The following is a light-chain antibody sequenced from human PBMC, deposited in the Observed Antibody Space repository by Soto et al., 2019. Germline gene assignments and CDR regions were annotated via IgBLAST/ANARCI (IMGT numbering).Light chain of an antibody. J-gene: IGKJ1*01. Sequence: IPMTQSPSILSASLGDRVPITFRASQSISSWLAWYQQKPGKAPNLLIHKASHLESGVPSRFSGSGSGTEFTLTISSLQPGDFATYYCQHYNTYPWTFGQGTKVDIK. CDR3: QHYNTYPWT. CDR1: QSISSW. V-gene: IGKV1-5*03. CDR2: KAS.